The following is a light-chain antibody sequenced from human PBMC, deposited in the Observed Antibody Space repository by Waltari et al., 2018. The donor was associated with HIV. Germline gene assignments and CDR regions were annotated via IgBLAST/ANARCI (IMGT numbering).Light chain of an antibody. CDR1: DTNIYYQNF. CDR2: GVS. Sequence: QSALTQPASVSGSPGQSINISCRGLDTNIYYQNFFSWYQQHPGKPPRLVLFGVSNRPSGLSPRFSGIRSGSTASLTISGLRSEDEGVYFCSSYTSMKRLVFGGGTELTV. V-gene: IGLV2-14*01. CDR3: SSYTSMKRLV. J-gene: IGLJ2*01.